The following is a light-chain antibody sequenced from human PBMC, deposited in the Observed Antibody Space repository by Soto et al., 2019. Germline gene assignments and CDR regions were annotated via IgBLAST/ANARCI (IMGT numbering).Light chain of an antibody. Sequence: EIVMTQSPATLSVSPGERATLSCRASQSVTNNLAWYQQKPGQAPRLLIDGASTRAAGIPARFSGGGSGTEFTLTISSLQSDDFALYYCQQFHSWPLSFGGGTKVDIK. CDR2: GAS. CDR1: QSVTNN. J-gene: IGKJ4*01. CDR3: QQFHSWPLS. V-gene: IGKV3-15*01.